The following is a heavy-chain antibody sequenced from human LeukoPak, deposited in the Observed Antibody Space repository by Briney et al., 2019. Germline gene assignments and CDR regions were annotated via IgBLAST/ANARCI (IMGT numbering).Heavy chain of an antibody. V-gene: IGHV3-30-3*01. CDR2: ISYDGSNK. D-gene: IGHD4-17*01. J-gene: IGHJ4*02. CDR3: ARDKGGLYGDYD. Sequence: GGSLRLSCAASGFTFSSYAMHWVRQAPGKGLEWVAVISYDGSNKYYADSVKGRFTIPRDNSKNTLYLQMNSLRAEDTAVYYCARDKGGLYGDYDWGQGTLVTVSS. CDR1: GFTFSSYA.